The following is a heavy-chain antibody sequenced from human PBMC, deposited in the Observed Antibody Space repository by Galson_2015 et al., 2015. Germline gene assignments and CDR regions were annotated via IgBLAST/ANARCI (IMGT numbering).Heavy chain of an antibody. CDR2: IIPIFGTA. V-gene: IGHV1-69*13. CDR3: ARGSGDCYGSATQSYYYYMDV. J-gene: IGHJ6*03. CDR1: GDTLSTYT. Sequence: SVKVSCKASGDTLSTYTISWVRQAPGQGLEWMGGIIPIFGTANYAQKFQGRVTITADESTSTAYMELSSLRSEDTAVFFCARGSGDCYGSATQSYYYYMDVWGKGTTVTVSS. D-gene: IGHD2-21*01.